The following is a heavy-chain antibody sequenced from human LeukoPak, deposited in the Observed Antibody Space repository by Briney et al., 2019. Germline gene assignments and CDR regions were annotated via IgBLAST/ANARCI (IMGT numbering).Heavy chain of an antibody. D-gene: IGHD6-13*01. CDR1: GDSISSSYY. Sequence: SETLSLTCTVSGDSISSSYYWGWIRQPPGKGLEWIGSIYHSGITYYNPSLKSRVTISADTSKNQFSLKLSSVTAADTAVYFCARVTGSSWYYSYYMDVWGKGTTVTVSS. CDR2: IYHSGIT. CDR3: ARVTGSSWYYSYYMDV. V-gene: IGHV4-38-2*02. J-gene: IGHJ6*03.